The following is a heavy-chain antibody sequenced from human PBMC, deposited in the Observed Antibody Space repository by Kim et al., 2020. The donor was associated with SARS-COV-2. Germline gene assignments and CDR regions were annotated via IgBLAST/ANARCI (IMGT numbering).Heavy chain of an antibody. Sequence: GGSLRLSCAASGFTFSSYAMSWVRQAPGKGLEWVSAISGSGGSTYYADSVKGRFTISRDNSKNTLYLQMNSLRAEDTAVYYCAKDLVGSTITMIVVVNYYAYGMDVWGQGTTVTVSS. J-gene: IGHJ6*02. CDR3: AKDLVGSTITMIVVVNYYAYGMDV. CDR1: GFTFSSYA. D-gene: IGHD3-22*01. CDR2: ISGSGGST. V-gene: IGHV3-23*01.